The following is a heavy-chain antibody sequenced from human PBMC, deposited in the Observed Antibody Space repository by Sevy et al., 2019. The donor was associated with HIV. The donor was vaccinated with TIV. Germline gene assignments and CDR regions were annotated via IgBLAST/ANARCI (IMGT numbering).Heavy chain of an antibody. J-gene: IGHJ5*02. CDR3: ARGGFVARGFKPYNWFDP. V-gene: IGHV4-4*07. Sequence: SETLSLSCTVSGASITDYYWTWIRQPAGKGLEWLGRIYESGNINSSGYIDYNPSLQSRFTLSVDTSKNQFSLRLTSVTAADTAFYYCARGGFVARGFKPYNWFDPWGQGVLVTVSS. CDR2: IYESGNI. D-gene: IGHD3-3*01. CDR1: GASITDYY.